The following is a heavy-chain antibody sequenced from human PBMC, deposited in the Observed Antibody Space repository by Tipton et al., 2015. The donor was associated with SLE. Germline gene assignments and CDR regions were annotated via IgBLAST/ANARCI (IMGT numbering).Heavy chain of an antibody. D-gene: IGHD3-10*01. Sequence: TLSLTCTVSGDSMSSGGHYWSWIRQHPGKGLEWIGYIFYSGSAYYNPSLQSRATISVDPSKTQFSLNLTSVTAADTAVYYCARGLAMVRGDSMDYWGQGTPVTVSS. V-gene: IGHV4-31*03. CDR2: IFYSGSA. CDR3: ARGLAMVRGDSMDY. CDR1: GDSMSSGGHY. J-gene: IGHJ4*02.